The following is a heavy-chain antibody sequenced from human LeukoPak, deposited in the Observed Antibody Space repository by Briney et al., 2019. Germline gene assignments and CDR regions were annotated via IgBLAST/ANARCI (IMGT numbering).Heavy chain of an antibody. V-gene: IGHV1-3*01. CDR1: GYTFISFA. CDR2: IHGGTGNT. D-gene: IGHD1-1*01. J-gene: IGHJ5*02. CDR3: ARDITTGTTRFDP. Sequence: ASVKVSCKASGYTFISFAIHWVRQAPGQRLEWMGWIHGGTGNTKYSQKFQGRVTITRDASANTVYMELSRLRPEDTAVNYCARDITTGTTRFDPWGQGTLVTVSS.